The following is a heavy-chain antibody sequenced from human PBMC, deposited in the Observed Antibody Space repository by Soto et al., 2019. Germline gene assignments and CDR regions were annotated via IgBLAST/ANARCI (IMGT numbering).Heavy chain of an antibody. D-gene: IGHD2-15*01. CDR2: IYHGGTT. CDR3: ARYCSGGTCYDRIDY. CDR1: GGSIDSAGSY. V-gene: IGHV4-31*11. J-gene: IGHJ4*02. Sequence: SETLSLTTAVSGGSIDSAGSYWSWIRQIPVRGLEWIGHIYHGGTTDYNPSLKSRITMSVDTSKNQFSLELNSVTAADTAVYYCARYCSGGTCYDRIDYWGQGTLVTVSS.